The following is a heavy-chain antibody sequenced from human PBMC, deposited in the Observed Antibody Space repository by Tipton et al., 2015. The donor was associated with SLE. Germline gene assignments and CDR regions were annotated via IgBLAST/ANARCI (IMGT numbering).Heavy chain of an antibody. D-gene: IGHD1-1*01. CDR3: ARGDTGELDY. V-gene: IGHV3-33*01. CDR1: GFTFNAYG. CDR2: IWYDGTNK. J-gene: IGHJ4*02. Sequence: SLRLSCAASGFTFNAYGMHWVRQAPGKGLEWVAVIWYDGTNKYYADSVMGRFTISRDNSKNTLSLQVHSLRAGDTALYYCARGDTGELDYWGQGTLVTVST.